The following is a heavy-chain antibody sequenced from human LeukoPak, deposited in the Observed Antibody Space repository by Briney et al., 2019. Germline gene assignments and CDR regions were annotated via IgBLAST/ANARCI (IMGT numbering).Heavy chain of an antibody. V-gene: IGHV5-51*01. CDR3: ARQEYCSGASCYTWFDP. J-gene: IGHJ5*02. D-gene: IGHD2-15*01. CDR1: GYSINNYW. Sequence: PGESLKISCKGSGYSINNYWIAWVRQMPGKGLEWMGIIYPADSDIRYSPSFQGQVTISADKSISTAYLQWNSLKASDTAMYYCARQEYCSGASCYTWFDPWGQGTLVTVS. CDR2: IYPADSDI.